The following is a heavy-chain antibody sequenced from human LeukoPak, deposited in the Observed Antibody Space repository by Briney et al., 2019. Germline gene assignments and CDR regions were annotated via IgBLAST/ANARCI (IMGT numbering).Heavy chain of an antibody. CDR2: INSDGSST. Sequence: GGSLRLSCAADGFTFSSYWMHWVRQAAGKGLVWVSRINSDGSSTSYADSVKGRFTISRDNAKNTLYLRMNSLRAEDTAVYYCARGGSSPNWFDPWGQGTLVTVSS. CDR3: ARGGSSPNWFDP. V-gene: IGHV3-74*01. J-gene: IGHJ5*02. CDR1: GFTFSSYW. D-gene: IGHD6-13*01.